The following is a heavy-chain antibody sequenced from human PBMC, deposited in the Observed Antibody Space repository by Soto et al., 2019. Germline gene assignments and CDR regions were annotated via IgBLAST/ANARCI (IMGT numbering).Heavy chain of an antibody. CDR2: ISSSGSTI. V-gene: IGHV3-11*01. CDR1: GFTFSDYY. Sequence: GGSLRLSCAASGFTFSDYYMSWIRQAPGKGLEWVSYISSSGSTIYDADSVKGRFTISRDNAKNSLYLQMNSLRAEDTAVYYGARELIVGATEGAFDIWGQGTMVTVSS. J-gene: IGHJ3*02. CDR3: ARELIVGATEGAFDI. D-gene: IGHD1-26*01.